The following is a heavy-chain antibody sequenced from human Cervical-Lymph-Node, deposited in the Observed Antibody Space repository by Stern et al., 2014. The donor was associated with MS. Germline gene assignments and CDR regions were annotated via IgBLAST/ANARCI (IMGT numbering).Heavy chain of an antibody. CDR2: IDYNGIT. V-gene: IGHV4-59*01. D-gene: IGHD3-22*01. CDR1: GGSIGLYY. Sequence: QVQLQESGPGLMKPSETLSLTCTVSGGSIGLYYWSWIRQPPGKGLEWIGYIDYNGITNYNPPLKTRVSISLDTSKNQFSLRLTSVTAADTAVYYCARLQFSGYDSRGSYRHLRYYGMDVWGHGTTVTVSS. CDR3: ARLQFSGYDSRGSYRHLRYYGMDV. J-gene: IGHJ6*02.